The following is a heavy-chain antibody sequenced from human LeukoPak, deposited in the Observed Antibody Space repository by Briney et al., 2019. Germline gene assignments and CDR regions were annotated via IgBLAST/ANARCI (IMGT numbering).Heavy chain of an antibody. CDR1: GFTFSSYS. D-gene: IGHD3-3*01. V-gene: IGHV3-66*04. Sequence: GGSLRLSCAASGFTFSSYSMNWVRQAPGKGLEWVSVIYSGGSTYYADSVKGRFTISRDNSKNTLYLQMNSLRAEDTAVYYCARRGFYDSTPIDYWGQGTLVTVSS. CDR2: IYSGGST. J-gene: IGHJ4*02. CDR3: ARRGFYDSTPIDY.